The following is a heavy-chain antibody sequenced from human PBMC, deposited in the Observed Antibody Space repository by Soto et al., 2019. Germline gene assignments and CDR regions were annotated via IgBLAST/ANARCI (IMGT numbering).Heavy chain of an antibody. Sequence: ASVKVSCKASGYTFTSYYMHWVRQAPGQGLEWMGIINPSGGSTSYAQKFQGRVTMTRDTSTSTVYMELSSLRSEDTAVYYCAKVEYYYDSSAPEAAFDIWGQGTMVTVSS. CDR2: INPSGGST. D-gene: IGHD3-22*01. V-gene: IGHV1-46*01. CDR3: AKVEYYYDSSAPEAAFDI. J-gene: IGHJ3*02. CDR1: GYTFTSYY.